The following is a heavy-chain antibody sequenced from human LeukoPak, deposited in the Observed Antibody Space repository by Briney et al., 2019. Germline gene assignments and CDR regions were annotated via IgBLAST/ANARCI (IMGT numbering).Heavy chain of an antibody. V-gene: IGHV4-59*01. J-gene: IGHJ4*02. CDR1: GGSISSYY. CDR2: IHSSGST. D-gene: IGHD3-9*01. Sequence: KPSETLSLTCTVSGGSISSYYWSWIRRPPGKGLENIGYIHSSGSTNYNPSYKSRVTVSLEMSKNQFSLSLSSVTAADTAVYYCARDPGDTDWYNFDFWGQGILVTVSS. CDR3: ARDPGDTDWYNFDF.